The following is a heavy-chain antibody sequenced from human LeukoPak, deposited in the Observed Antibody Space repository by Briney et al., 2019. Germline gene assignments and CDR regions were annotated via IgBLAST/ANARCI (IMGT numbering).Heavy chain of an antibody. CDR2: IRYDGSDK. J-gene: IGHJ6*03. CDR1: GFTFSNYC. Sequence: GGSLRLSCAASGFTFSNYCMHWFRQAPGKGLEWVAFIRYDGSDKYYADSVKGRFTISRDNSKNTLYLQMNSLRAEDTAVFHCAKDKAAAGTIYFDAWGKGTTVTVSS. CDR3: AKDKAAAGTIYFDA. V-gene: IGHV3-30*02. D-gene: IGHD6-13*01.